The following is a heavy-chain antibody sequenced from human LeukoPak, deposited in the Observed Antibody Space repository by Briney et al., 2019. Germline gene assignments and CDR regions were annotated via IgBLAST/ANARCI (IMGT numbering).Heavy chain of an antibody. CDR1: GYSENFYG. V-gene: IGHV1-18*01. Sequence: ASVKVSCKTSGYSENFYGITWVRQAPGQGLEWMGWISAYNGNTNYAQKLQGRVTMTTDTSTSTAYMELRSLRSDDTAVYYCARGGASAIGYFDYWGQGTLVTVSS. J-gene: IGHJ4*02. CDR3: ARGGASAIGYFDY. D-gene: IGHD1-26*01. CDR2: ISAYNGNT.